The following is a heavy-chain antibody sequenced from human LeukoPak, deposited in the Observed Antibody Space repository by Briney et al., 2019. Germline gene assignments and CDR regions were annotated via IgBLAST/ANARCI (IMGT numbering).Heavy chain of an antibody. CDR3: ARVVTAAWDWFDP. Sequence: GGSLRLSCAASGFTVSSNYMSWVRQAPGKGLEWVSVIYSGGSTYYADSVKGRLTTSRDNAKNSLYLQMNSLRADDTAVYYCARVVTAAWDWFDPWGQGTLVTVSS. J-gene: IGHJ5*02. D-gene: IGHD2-2*01. CDR2: IYSGGST. V-gene: IGHV3-53*01. CDR1: GFTVSSNY.